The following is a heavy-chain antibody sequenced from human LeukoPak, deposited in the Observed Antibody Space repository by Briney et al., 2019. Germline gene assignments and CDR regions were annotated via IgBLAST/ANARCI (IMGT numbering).Heavy chain of an antibody. Sequence: YDATTNYPQKFQGRVTLTTDTSTRTAYMELRSLRSDDTAVYYCARVPGGEQWPTQNWFDPWGQGTLVTVSS. D-gene: IGHD6-19*01. CDR3: ARVPGGEQWPTQNWFDP. CDR2: YDATT. J-gene: IGHJ5*02. V-gene: IGHV1-18*01.